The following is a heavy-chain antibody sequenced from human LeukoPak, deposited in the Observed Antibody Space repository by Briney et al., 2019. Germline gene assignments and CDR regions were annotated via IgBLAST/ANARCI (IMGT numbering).Heavy chain of an antibody. CDR3: VKSFLDGN. CDR2: ISGSGGST. Sequence: PGGSLRLSCVASGFRFSDYGMSWVRQAPGKGLEWVSAISGSGGSTYYADSVKGRFTISRDNSKNTLYLQMNSLRAEDTAVYYCVKSFLDGNWGQGTLVTVSS. J-gene: IGHJ4*02. V-gene: IGHV3-23*01. CDR1: GFRFSDYG.